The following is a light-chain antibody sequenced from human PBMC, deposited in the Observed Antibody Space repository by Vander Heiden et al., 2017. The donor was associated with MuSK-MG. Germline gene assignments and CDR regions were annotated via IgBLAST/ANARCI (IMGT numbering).Light chain of an antibody. J-gene: IGLJ3*02. CDR2: EVN. V-gene: IGLV2-14*01. CDR1: SSDVGGYNH. CDR3: NSYTSSRTWV. Sequence: QSSLPQPASVSGSPRQSITISCTGTSSDVGGYNHFSWYQQHPDKAPKLIVYEVNYRPSGVSNRFSGSKSANTASLTISGLQAEDGADYYCNSYTSSRTWVFGGGTRLTVL.